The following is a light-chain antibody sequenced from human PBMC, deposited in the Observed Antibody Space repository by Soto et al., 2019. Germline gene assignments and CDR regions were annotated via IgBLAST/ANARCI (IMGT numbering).Light chain of an antibody. V-gene: IGKV1-9*01. CDR1: QGLSSY. CDR2: AAS. CDR3: QQVNNYPLT. Sequence: IQLTQSPASLSASVGDRVTITCRASQGLSSYLAWYQQKPGKAPKLLIYAASTLQSGVPSRFSGSGSETDFTLTISSLQPEDVATYYCQQVNNYPLTFGGGTKVDIK. J-gene: IGKJ4*01.